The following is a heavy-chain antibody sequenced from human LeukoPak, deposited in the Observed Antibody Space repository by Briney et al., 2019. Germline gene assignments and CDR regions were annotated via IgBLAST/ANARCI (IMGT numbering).Heavy chain of an antibody. V-gene: IGHV4-61*10. J-gene: IGHJ4*02. D-gene: IGHD3-22*01. CDR3: ARGLYDSSGYLFDY. CDR1: GGSISTTSYY. Sequence: SETLSLTCTVSGGSISTTSYYWRWIRQPAGKGLEWIGYIYYSGSTNYNPSLKSRVTISVDTSKNQFSLKLSSVTAADTAVYYCARGLYDSSGYLFDYWGQGTLVTVSS. CDR2: IYYSGST.